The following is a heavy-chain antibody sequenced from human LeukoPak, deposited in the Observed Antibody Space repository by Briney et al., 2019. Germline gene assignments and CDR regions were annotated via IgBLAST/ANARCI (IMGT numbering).Heavy chain of an antibody. CDR1: GFAFRSFG. D-gene: IGHD1-26*01. CDR3: AKKRGAAFYNWFDP. J-gene: IGHJ5*02. Sequence: GGSLRLSCAESGFAFRSFGMHWVRQAPGKGLEWVAYIRYDGSNKNYADSLEGRFTISRDNSKNALYLQIDSLRPEDTAVYYCAKKRGAAFYNWFDPWGQGALVTVSS. V-gene: IGHV3-30*02. CDR2: IRYDGSNK.